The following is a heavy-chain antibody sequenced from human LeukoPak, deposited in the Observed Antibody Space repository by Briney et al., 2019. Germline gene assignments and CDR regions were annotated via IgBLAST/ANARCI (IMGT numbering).Heavy chain of an antibody. CDR1: GFTFSNYA. CDR2: ISSGGGST. D-gene: IGHD2-2*01. J-gene: IGHJ4*02. V-gene: IGHV3-23*01. Sequence: GGSLRLSCAASGFTFSNYAMSWVRQAPGKGLEWVSAISSGGGSTYYADSVKGRFTISRDNSKSTLHLQINSLRAEDTAVYYCAKGGVIPAAMRGFFDYWGQGTLVTVSS. CDR3: AKGGVIPAAMRGFFDY.